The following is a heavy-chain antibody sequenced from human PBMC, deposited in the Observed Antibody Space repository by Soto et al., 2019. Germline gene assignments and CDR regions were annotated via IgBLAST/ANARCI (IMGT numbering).Heavy chain of an antibody. CDR3: ARDTGLAPTVWGY. Sequence: QVQLQESGPGLVKPSQTLSLTCSVSGDSIRGGGHYWNWIRQFPGKGLEWIGYVYHSGSTHYNPSFRGRLTISIDTFKNQFSLRLISVTAADTALYYCARDTGLAPTVWGYWGHGTQVTVSS. CDR2: VYHSGST. V-gene: IGHV4-31*03. D-gene: IGHD7-27*01. J-gene: IGHJ4*03. CDR1: GDSIRGGGHY.